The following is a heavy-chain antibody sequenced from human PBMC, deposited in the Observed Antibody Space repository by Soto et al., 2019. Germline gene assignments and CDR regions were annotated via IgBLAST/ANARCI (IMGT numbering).Heavy chain of an antibody. CDR1: GYTFTSYG. V-gene: IGHV1-18*01. D-gene: IGHD2-2*01. CDR2: ISAYNGNT. J-gene: IGHJ6*02. CDR3: AKIIGVVPAAPHDYYYYGMDV. Sequence: VQLVQSGAEVKKPGASVKVSCKASGYTFTSYGISWVRQAPGQGLEWMGWISAYNGNTNYAQKLQGRVTKTTDTYTSNASMELRSLRSDDNAVYYCAKIIGVVPAAPHDYYYYGMDVWGQGTTVTVSS.